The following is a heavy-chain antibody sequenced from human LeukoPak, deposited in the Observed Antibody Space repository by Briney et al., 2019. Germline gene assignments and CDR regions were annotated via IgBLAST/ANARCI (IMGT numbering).Heavy chain of an antibody. CDR2: VNPDGSST. D-gene: IGHD3-16*01. V-gene: IGHV3-74*01. Sequence: PGGSLRLSCAASGFTFSRYWMHWVRHVPGKGLVWVSRVNPDGSSTTYADSVKGRFTSSRDNAKNTLYLQMSRLRVEDTAVYYCGRGGSYGDYWGQGILVTVSS. J-gene: IGHJ4*02. CDR3: GRGGSYGDY. CDR1: GFTFSRYW.